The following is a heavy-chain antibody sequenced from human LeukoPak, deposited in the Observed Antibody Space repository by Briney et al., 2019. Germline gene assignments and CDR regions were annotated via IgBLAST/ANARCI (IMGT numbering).Heavy chain of an antibody. CDR2: INQDGSEN. Sequence: TGGSLRLSCATSGFTFSRYWMSWVRQAPGKGLEWVANINQDGSENSFVDSVKGRFIIFRDNAKNSLYLQMNSLRAEDTAVYYCARDEAVAGFDYWGQGTLVTVSS. CDR1: GFTFSRYW. J-gene: IGHJ4*02. V-gene: IGHV3-7*01. D-gene: IGHD6-19*01. CDR3: ARDEAVAGFDY.